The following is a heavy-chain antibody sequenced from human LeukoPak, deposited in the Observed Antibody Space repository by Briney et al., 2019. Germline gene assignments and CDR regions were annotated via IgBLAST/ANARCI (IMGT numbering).Heavy chain of an antibody. Sequence: PGGSLRLSCAASGFSISNDWMSRVRQAPGHGLESVARVKSRSTGETTDYAAPVKGRFNIPRADSKNTTNLQMNSLKTEDTAVYYCTLIQGWGSGSYYRDFWGQGTLVTVSS. D-gene: IGHD3-10*01. CDR2: VKSRSTGETT. CDR1: GFSISNDW. CDR3: TLIQGWGSGSYYRDF. J-gene: IGHJ4*02. V-gene: IGHV3-15*01.